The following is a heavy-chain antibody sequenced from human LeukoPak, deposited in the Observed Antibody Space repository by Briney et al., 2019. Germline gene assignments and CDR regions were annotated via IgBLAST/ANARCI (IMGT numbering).Heavy chain of an antibody. J-gene: IGHJ4*02. V-gene: IGHV3-15*01. CDR1: GFTFSNAW. CDR3: TTGSWYYFDS. CDR2: IKSKSDAEST. Sequence: AGGSLRLSCAGSGFTFSNAWMSWVRQAPGKGLEWVGRIKSKSDAESTDYVAPVKGRFSISRDDSKKTLYLRMNSLKTKDTAVYYCTTGSWYYFDSWGQGTLVTVSA. D-gene: IGHD6-19*01.